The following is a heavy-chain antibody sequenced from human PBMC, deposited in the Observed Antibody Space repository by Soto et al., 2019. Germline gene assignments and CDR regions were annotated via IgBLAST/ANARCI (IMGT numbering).Heavy chain of an antibody. J-gene: IGHJ4*02. D-gene: IGHD3-16*01. CDR3: SRDWRQMCRGGFFDY. CDR2: IVPLSGTP. Sequence: QVRLVQSGAEVKRPGSSVKLSCKASGATSNSYSITWVRQAPGQGLQWLGTIVPLSGTPNHAQQFQARVTITADTSKNTAYLELIRLRSEDTAIYYSSRDWRQMCRGGFFDYWGQGSLVIISS. CDR1: GATSNSYS. V-gene: IGHV1-69*06.